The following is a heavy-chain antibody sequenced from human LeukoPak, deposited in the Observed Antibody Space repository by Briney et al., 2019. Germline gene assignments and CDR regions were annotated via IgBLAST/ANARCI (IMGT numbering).Heavy chain of an antibody. V-gene: IGHV3-23*01. CDR3: AKVPNSGSYPLIFDY. CDR1: GFTFSSYA. D-gene: IGHD1-26*01. Sequence: PGESLRLSCAASGFTFSSYAMSWVRQAPGKGLEWVSAISGSGGFTYYADSVKGRFTISRDNSKNTLYLQMNSLRAEDTAVYYCAKVPNSGSYPLIFDYWGQGTLVTVSS. CDR2: ISGSGGFT. J-gene: IGHJ4*02.